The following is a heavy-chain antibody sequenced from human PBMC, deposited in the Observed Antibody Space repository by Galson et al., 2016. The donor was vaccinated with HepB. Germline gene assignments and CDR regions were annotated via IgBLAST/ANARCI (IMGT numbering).Heavy chain of an antibody. Sequence: SLRLSCAASGFTFSSYAMHWVRQAPGKGLEWVAVISYDGSNKYYADSVKGRFTISRDNSKNTLYLPMNSLRAEDTAVYYCARDQFKKIWFGDPPDYYYCMDVWGQGTTVTVSS. CDR2: ISYDGSNK. D-gene: IGHD3-10*01. V-gene: IGHV3-30-3*01. CDR1: GFTFSSYA. CDR3: ARDQFKKIWFGDPPDYYYCMDV. J-gene: IGHJ6*02.